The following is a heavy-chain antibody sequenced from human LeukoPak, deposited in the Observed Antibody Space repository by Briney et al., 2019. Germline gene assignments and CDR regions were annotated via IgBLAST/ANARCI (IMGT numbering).Heavy chain of an antibody. V-gene: IGHV4-34*01. CDR1: GGSFSGYS. Sequence: SETLSLTCAVCGGSFSGYSWTWIRQPPGKGLEWIGEINHSGSTNYNPSLKSRVTISVDTSKNQFSLKLRSVTAADTAVYYCARISDYTNYDWFDPWGQGTLVTVSS. CDR3: ARISDYTNYDWFDP. J-gene: IGHJ5*02. D-gene: IGHD4-11*01. CDR2: INHSGST.